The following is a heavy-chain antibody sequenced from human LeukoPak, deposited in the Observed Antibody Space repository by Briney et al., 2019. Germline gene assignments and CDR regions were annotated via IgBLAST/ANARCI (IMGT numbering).Heavy chain of an antibody. Sequence: TSETLSLTCTVSGGSISGGGYYWSWIRQHPGKGLEWIGYIHYSGSTYYNPSLKSRVTISVDRSKNHFSLKLSSVTAADTAVYYCARDAFHYNYFDYWGQGALVTVSS. V-gene: IGHV4-31*03. D-gene: IGHD2-2*02. CDR1: GGSISGGGYY. J-gene: IGHJ4*02. CDR2: IHYSGST. CDR3: ARDAFHYNYFDY.